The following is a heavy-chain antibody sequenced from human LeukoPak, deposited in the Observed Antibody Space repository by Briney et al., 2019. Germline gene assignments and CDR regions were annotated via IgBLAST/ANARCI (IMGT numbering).Heavy chain of an antibody. J-gene: IGHJ4*02. CDR3: ARGSGIRYFDWLLL. CDR1: GGSTSSSSYY. Sequence: SETLSLTCTVSGGSTSSSSYYWGWIRQPPGKGLEWIGSIYYSGSTYYNPSLKSRVTISVDTSKNQFSLKLSSVTAADTAVYYCARGSGIRYFDWLLLWGQGTLVTVSS. V-gene: IGHV4-39*07. D-gene: IGHD3-9*01. CDR2: IYYSGST.